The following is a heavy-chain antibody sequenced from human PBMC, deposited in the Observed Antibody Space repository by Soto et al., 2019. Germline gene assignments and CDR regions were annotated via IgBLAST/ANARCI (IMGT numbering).Heavy chain of an antibody. D-gene: IGHD4-17*01. CDR2: ISAYNGNT. J-gene: IGHJ6*03. CDR1: GYTFTSYG. V-gene: IGHV1-18*01. Sequence: ASVKVSCKASGYTFTSYGISWVRQAPGQGLEWMGWISAYNGNTNYAQKLQGRVTMTTDTSTSTAYMELRRLRSDDTAVYYCARDYGDYPYYYYYMDVWGKGTTVTVSS. CDR3: ARDYGDYPYYYYYMDV.